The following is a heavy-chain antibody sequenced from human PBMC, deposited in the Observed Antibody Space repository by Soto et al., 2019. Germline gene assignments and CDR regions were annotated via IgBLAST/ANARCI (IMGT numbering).Heavy chain of an antibody. J-gene: IGHJ5*02. CDR2: INHSGST. V-gene: IGHV4-34*01. CDR1: GGSFSGYY. D-gene: IGHD3-10*01. Sequence: QVQLQQWGAGLLKPSETLSLTCAVYGGSFSGYYWSWIRQPPGKGLEWIGEINHSGSTNYNPSLKSRVTISVDTSKNQFSLKLRSVTAADTAVYYCSRGRGLDPWGQGTLVTVSS. CDR3: SRGRGLDP.